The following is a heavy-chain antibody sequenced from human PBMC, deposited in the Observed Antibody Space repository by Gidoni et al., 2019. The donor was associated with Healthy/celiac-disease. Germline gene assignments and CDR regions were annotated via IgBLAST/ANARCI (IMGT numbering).Heavy chain of an antibody. D-gene: IGHD3-16*01. J-gene: IGHJ4*02. CDR1: GGSISSYY. CDR3: AGIRVGGRYYFDY. Sequence: QVQLQESGPGLVKPSETLSLTCTVSGGSISSYYWRWIRQPPGKGLEWIGYIYYGGSTNYNPSLKSRVTISVDTSKNQFSLKLSSVTAADTAVYYCAGIRVGGRYYFDYWGQGTLVTVS. CDR2: IYYGGST. V-gene: IGHV4-59*01.